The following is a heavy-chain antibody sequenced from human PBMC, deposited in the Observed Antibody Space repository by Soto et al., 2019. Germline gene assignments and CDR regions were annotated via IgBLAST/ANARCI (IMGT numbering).Heavy chain of an antibody. CDR1: GGSFSGYY. CDR3: ARDGFCTRTTCRVGNWFDP. CDR2: INHRGST. D-gene: IGHD2-2*01. V-gene: IGHV4-34*01. Sequence: QVQLQQWGAGLLKPSETLSLTCVVDGGSFSGYYWSWIRQSPGKGLEWIGGINHRGSTNYNPSLESRVTISVDTSKNQFSLKLPSVTAADTAMYYWARDGFCTRTTCRVGNWFDPWGQGTLVTVSS. J-gene: IGHJ5*02.